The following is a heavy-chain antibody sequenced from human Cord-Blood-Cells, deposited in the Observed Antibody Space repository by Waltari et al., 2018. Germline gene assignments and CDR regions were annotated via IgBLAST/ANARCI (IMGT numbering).Heavy chain of an antibody. V-gene: IGHV6-1*01. J-gene: IGHJ6*02. CDR2: TYYSSKGYN. CDR1: GDSVSSNSAA. CDR3: ARDIVVVPAANHYYYYGMDV. D-gene: IGHD2-2*01. Sequence: QVQLQQSGPGLVKPSQTLSLTCAISGDSVSSNSAAWNWIRQSPSRGLEWLGRTYYSSKGYNDYAVSVKSRITINPDTSKNQFALQLNSVTPEDTAVYYCARDIVVVPAANHYYYYGMDVWGQGTTVTVSS.